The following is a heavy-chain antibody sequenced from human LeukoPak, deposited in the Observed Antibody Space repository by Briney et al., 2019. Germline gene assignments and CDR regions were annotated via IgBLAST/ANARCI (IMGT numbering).Heavy chain of an antibody. CDR2: IYHSGST. Sequence: PSETLSLTCAVSGGSISSSNWWSWVRQPPGKGLEWIGEIYHSGSTNYNPSLKSRVTISVDTSKNQFSLKLSSVTAADTAVYYCARRSIAARRAFDIWGQGTMVTVSS. CDR3: ARRSIAARRAFDI. J-gene: IGHJ3*02. CDR1: GGSISSSNW. D-gene: IGHD6-6*01. V-gene: IGHV4-4*02.